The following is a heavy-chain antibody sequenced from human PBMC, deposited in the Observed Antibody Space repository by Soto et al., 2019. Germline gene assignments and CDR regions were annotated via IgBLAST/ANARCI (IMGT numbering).Heavy chain of an antibody. D-gene: IGHD1-26*01. V-gene: IGHV4-4*02. CDR2: IYHSGST. J-gene: IGHJ4*02. CDR1: GGSISSNNW. CDR3: ARMSFLGRYFDY. Sequence: QVHLQESGPGLVKPSGTLSLTCAVSGGSISSNNWWSWVRQPPGKGLEWIGEIYHSGSTNYNPSLKRRATISVDKSKSQFALKLSSVTAADTAVYYCARMSFLGRYFDYWGQGTLVTVS.